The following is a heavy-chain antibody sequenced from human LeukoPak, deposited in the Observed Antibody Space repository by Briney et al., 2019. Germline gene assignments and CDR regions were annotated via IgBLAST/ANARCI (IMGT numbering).Heavy chain of an antibody. CDR3: ARGNAN. CDR2: ISYSGIT. V-gene: IGHV4-59*01. J-gene: IGHJ4*02. CDR1: GGSINSFY. Sequence: SETLSLTCTVSGGSINSFYWSWIRQPPGKGLEWIGYISYSGITNYNPSLKSRVTISLDTSKNQFFLKLSSVTAADTALYYCARGNANWGQGTLVTVPS.